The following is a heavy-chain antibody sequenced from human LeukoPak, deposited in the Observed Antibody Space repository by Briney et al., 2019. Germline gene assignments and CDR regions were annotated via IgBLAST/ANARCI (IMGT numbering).Heavy chain of an antibody. D-gene: IGHD6-19*01. Sequence: RSGGSLRLSCAASGFTFSSYAMTWVRQAPGKGLEWVSAISGSGDSTFHADSVKGRFTISRDNSKNTLSLQMYSLRVEDTAVYYCAKDLKRIAVAGSGDYWGQGTLVTVSS. CDR3: AKDLKRIAVAGSGDY. J-gene: IGHJ4*02. V-gene: IGHV3-23*01. CDR1: GFTFSSYA. CDR2: ISGSGDST.